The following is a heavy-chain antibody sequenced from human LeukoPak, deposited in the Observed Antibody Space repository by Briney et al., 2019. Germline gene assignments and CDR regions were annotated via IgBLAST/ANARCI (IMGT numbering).Heavy chain of an antibody. J-gene: IGHJ4*02. Sequence: ASVKVSCKAFGYTFTSNYMHWVRQAPGQGPEWMGVISPSGGSTTYAQKFQGRVTLTRDMSTSTDYLELSSLRSEDTAVYYCARAVGANHFDYWGQGTLVTVSS. CDR1: GYTFTSNY. CDR2: ISPSGGST. CDR3: ARAVGANHFDY. V-gene: IGHV1-46*01. D-gene: IGHD1-26*01.